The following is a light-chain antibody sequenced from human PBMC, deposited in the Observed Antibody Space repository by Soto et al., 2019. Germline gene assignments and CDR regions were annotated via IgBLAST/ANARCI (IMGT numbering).Light chain of an antibody. J-gene: IGKJ5*01. CDR1: QSVSSSY. V-gene: IGKV3-15*01. CDR2: GAS. CDR3: QQYNDWPPKIT. Sequence: EIVLTQSPGSLSLSPGESATLSYRASQSVSSSYLAWYQQKPGQPPRLLIYGASTRATGIPARFSGSGSGTEFTLTISSLQSEDFAVYYCQQYNDWPPKITFGQGTRLEIK.